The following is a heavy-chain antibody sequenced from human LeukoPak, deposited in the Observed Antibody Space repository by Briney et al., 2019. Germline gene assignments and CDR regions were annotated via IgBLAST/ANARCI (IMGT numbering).Heavy chain of an antibody. CDR3: ARKQFAYYYGSGSSRGYFDY. J-gene: IGHJ4*02. V-gene: IGHV4-34*01. Sequence: SETLSLTCAVYGGSFSGYYWSWIRQPPGKGLEWIGEINHSGSTNYNPSLKSRVTISVDTSKNQFSLKLSSVTAADTAVHYCARKQFAYYYGSGSSRGYFDYWGQGTLVTVSS. CDR2: INHSGST. D-gene: IGHD3-10*01. CDR1: GGSFSGYY.